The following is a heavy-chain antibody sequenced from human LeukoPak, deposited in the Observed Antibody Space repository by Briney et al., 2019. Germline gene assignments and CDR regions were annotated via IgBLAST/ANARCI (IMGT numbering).Heavy chain of an antibody. D-gene: IGHD4-17*01. CDR1: GFTFSGSA. Sequence: PGGSLRLSCAASGFTFSGSAMHWVRQASGKGLEWVGRIRSKANSYATAYAASVKGRFTISRDDSKNTAYLQMNSLKTEDTAVYYCTRHLGDEFDYGDYWGFDPWGQGTLVTVSS. J-gene: IGHJ5*02. CDR2: IRSKANSYAT. CDR3: TRHLGDEFDYGDYWGFDP. V-gene: IGHV3-73*01.